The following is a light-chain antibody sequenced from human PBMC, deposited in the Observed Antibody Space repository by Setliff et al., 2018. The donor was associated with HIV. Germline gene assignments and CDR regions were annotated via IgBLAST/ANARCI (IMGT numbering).Light chain of an antibody. CDR2: EVT. J-gene: IGLJ3*02. Sequence: QSVLTQPASVSGSPGQSITISCTGTSSDVGSYNLVSWYQQHPGKAPKLMIYEVTKRPSGVSDRFSGSKSGNTASLTISGRQAEDEAEYYCCSYAGSNTLRVFGGGTKVTV. V-gene: IGLV2-23*02. CDR3: CSYAGSNTLRV. CDR1: SSDVGSYNL.